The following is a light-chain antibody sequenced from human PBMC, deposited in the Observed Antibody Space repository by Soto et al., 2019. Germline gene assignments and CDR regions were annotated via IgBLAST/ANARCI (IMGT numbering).Light chain of an antibody. J-gene: IGLJ1*01. CDR1: SSDIANYNL. CDR3: CSYAGSDTYV. V-gene: IGLV2-23*02. CDR2: EVT. Sequence: QSVLTQPASVSGPPGQSITISCTGNSSDIANYNLVSWYQQHPGKAPKLMIYEVTKRPSGVSNRFSGSKSGNTASLTITGLQAEDEADYYCCSYAGSDTYVFATGTKVTVL.